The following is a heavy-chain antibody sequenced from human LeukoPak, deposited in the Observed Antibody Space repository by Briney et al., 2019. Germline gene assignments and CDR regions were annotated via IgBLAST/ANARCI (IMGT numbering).Heavy chain of an antibody. D-gene: IGHD3-22*01. V-gene: IGHV1-8*01. J-gene: IGHJ6*02. Sequence: ASVKVSCKASGYTFTSYDINWVRQATGQGLEWMGWMNPNSGNTGYAQKFQGRVTMTRNTSISTAYMELSSLRSEDTAVYYCARGGPDYYDSSGDYYYGMDVWGQGTTVTVSS. CDR3: ARGGPDYYDSSGDYYYGMDV. CDR2: MNPNSGNT. CDR1: GYTFTSYD.